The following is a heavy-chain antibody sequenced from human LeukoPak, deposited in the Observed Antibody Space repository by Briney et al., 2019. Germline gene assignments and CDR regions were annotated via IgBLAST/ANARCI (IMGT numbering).Heavy chain of an antibody. CDR1: GGSISSYY. CDR2: IYTSGST. D-gene: IGHD3-10*01. V-gene: IGHV4-4*07. CDR3: ARGLHTYYGSGSYYYNWFDP. Sequence: SETLSLTCTVSGGSISSYYWSWIRQPAGKGLEWIGRIYTSGSTNYNPSLKSRVTMSVDTSKNQFSLTLSSVTAEDTAVYYCARGLHTYYGSGSYYYNWFDPWGQGTLVTVSS. J-gene: IGHJ5*02.